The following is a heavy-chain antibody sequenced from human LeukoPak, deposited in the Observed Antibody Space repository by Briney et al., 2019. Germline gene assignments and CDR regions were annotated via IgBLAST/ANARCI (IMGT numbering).Heavy chain of an antibody. CDR3: ARAARGYGLRFTGSGNPYYYYDMDV. J-gene: IGHJ6*03. CDR1: GGSFSGYY. Sequence: PSETLSLTCAVYGGSFSGYYWSWIRQPPGKGLEWTGEINHSGSTNYNPSLKSRVTISVDTSKNQFSLKLSSVTAADTAVYYCARAARGYGLRFTGSGNPYYYYDMDVWGKGTTVTVSS. V-gene: IGHV4-34*01. CDR2: INHSGST. D-gene: IGHD5-18*01.